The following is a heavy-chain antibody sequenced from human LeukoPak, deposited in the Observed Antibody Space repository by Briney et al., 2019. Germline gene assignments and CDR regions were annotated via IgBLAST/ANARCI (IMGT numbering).Heavy chain of an antibody. V-gene: IGHV4-59*01. Sequence: SETLSLTCTVPGGSISSYYWSWIRQPPGKGLEWIGYIYYSGSTNYNPSLKSRVTISVDTSKNQFSLKLSSVTAADTAVYYCAREFYYGSGSYYYNWFDPWGQGTLVTVSS. D-gene: IGHD3-10*01. CDR3: AREFYYGSGSYYYNWFDP. CDR1: GGSISSYY. CDR2: IYYSGST. J-gene: IGHJ5*02.